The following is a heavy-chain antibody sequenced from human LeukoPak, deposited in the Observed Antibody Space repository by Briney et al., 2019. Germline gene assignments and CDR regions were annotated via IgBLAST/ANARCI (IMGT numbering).Heavy chain of an antibody. J-gene: IGHJ5*02. D-gene: IGHD7-27*01. CDR2: IKSNIDGGTT. CDR3: TTENWGPTS. CDR1: GFTFNNAW. Sequence: PGGSLRLSCAASGFTFNNAWMNWVRQAPVKGLEWVGRIKSNIDGGTTEYAAPVKGRFTISRDDSKNTLYLQMNNLKSEDTALYYCTTENWGPTSWGQGTRVTVSS. V-gene: IGHV3-15*07.